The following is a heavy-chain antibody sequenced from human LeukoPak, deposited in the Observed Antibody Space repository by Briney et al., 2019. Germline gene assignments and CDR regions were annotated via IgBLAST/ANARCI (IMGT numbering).Heavy chain of an antibody. J-gene: IGHJ4*02. CDR3: AKIRPTSIVGAVYYFDY. CDR1: GFTFSSYA. V-gene: IGHV3-23*01. CDR2: ISGSGGST. Sequence: GGSLRLSCAASGFTFSSYAMSWVRQAPGKGLEWVSAISGSGGSTYYADSVKGRFTISRDNSKNTLYLQMNSLRAEDTAVYYCAKIRPTSIVGAVYYFDYWGQGTLVTVSS. D-gene: IGHD1-26*01.